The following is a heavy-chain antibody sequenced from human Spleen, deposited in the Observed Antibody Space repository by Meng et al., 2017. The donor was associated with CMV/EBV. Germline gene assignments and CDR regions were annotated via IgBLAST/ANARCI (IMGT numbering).Heavy chain of an antibody. D-gene: IGHD3-10*01. Sequence: GESLKISCAASGFTFSSYSMNWVRQAPGKGLEWVSSISSSSSYIYYADSVKGRFTISRDNAQNSVYLQMTSLRAEDTAVYYCARVTPIAAFRFGELLSPAGAFDIWGQGTMVTVSS. J-gene: IGHJ3*02. V-gene: IGHV3-21*04. CDR3: ARVTPIAAFRFGELLSPAGAFDI. CDR2: ISSSSSYI. CDR1: GFTFSSYS.